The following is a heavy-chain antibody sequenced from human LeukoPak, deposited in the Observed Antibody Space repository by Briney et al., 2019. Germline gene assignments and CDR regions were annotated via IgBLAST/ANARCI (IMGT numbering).Heavy chain of an antibody. CDR2: INHSGST. D-gene: IGHD7-27*01. CDR3: ARDPGVNYGMDV. J-gene: IGHJ6*02. V-gene: IGHV4-34*01. CDR1: GGSFSGYY. Sequence: SETLSLTCAVYGGSFSGYYWSWIGQPPGKGLEWIGEINHSGSTNYNPSLKSRVTISVDTSKNQFSLKLSSVTAADTAVYYCARDPGVNYGMDVWGQGTTVTVSS.